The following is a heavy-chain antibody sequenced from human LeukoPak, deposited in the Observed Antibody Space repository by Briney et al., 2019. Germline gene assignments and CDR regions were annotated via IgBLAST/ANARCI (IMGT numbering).Heavy chain of an antibody. V-gene: IGHV4-59*01. CDR2: TYTRGST. D-gene: IGHD1-26*01. Sequence: SETLSLTCSVSGASINSYYWNWIRQPPGKGLEWIGNTYTRGSTNYNPSLKSQFPISLETSKNQFSLNIGFVNAASPAVCYVAKDWELGSWGAGRLVTVSS. CDR3: AKDWELGS. J-gene: IGHJ5*02. CDR1: GASINSYY.